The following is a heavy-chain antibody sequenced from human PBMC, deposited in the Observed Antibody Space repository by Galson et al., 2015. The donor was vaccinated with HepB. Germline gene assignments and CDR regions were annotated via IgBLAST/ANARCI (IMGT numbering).Heavy chain of an antibody. D-gene: IGHD2-2*03. CDR1: GYTFTSYY. J-gene: IGHJ6*02. V-gene: IGHV1-46*01. Sequence: SVKVSCKASGYTFTSYYIHWVRQAPGQGLEWMGVINPSGGGTSYTQKFQGRVTITRDTSTSTVYMELSSLRSEDTAVYYCARGGYCSSTSCLSRHFPKYYYYGRGVWGQGTTVTVSS. CDR2: INPSGGGT. CDR3: ARGGYCSSTSCLSRHFPKYYYYGRGV.